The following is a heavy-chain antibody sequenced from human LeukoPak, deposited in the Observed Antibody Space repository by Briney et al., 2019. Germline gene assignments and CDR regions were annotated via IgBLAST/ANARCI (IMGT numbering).Heavy chain of an antibody. D-gene: IGHD3-22*01. Sequence: ASVKVSCKASGYTFTSYGISWVRQAPGQGLEWMGWTSAYNGNTNYAQKLQGRVTMTTDTSTSTAYMELRSLRSDDTAVYYCARVPDYYDSSGYYHYFDYWGQGTLVTVSS. CDR1: GYTFTSYG. CDR2: TSAYNGNT. J-gene: IGHJ4*02. CDR3: ARVPDYYDSSGYYHYFDY. V-gene: IGHV1-18*01.